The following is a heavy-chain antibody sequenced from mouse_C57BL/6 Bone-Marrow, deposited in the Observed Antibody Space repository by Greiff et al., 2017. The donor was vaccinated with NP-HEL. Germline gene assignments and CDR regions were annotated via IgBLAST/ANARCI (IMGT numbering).Heavy chain of an antibody. V-gene: IGHV1-39*01. CDR3: ARSGGQLRLTWFAY. CDR1: GYSFTDYN. Sequence: VQLKESGPELVKPGASVKISCKASGYSFTDYNMNWVKQSNGKSLEWIGVINPNYGTTSYNQKFKGKATLTVDQSSSTAYMQLNSLTSEDSAVYYCARSGGQLRLTWFAYWGQGTLVTVSA. CDR2: INPNYGTT. D-gene: IGHD3-2*02. J-gene: IGHJ3*01.